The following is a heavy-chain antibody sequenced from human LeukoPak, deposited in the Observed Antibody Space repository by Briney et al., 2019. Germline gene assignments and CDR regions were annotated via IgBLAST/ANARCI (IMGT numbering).Heavy chain of an antibody. CDR3: AKDPLLWFGEGGTFDY. Sequence: GGSLRLSCAASGFTFSSYWMSWVRQAPGKGLEWVANIKQDGSEKYYVDSVKGRFTISRDNAKNSLYLQMNSLRAEDTAVYYCAKDPLLWFGEGGTFDYWGQGTLVTVSS. V-gene: IGHV3-7*03. D-gene: IGHD3-10*01. CDR1: GFTFSSYW. CDR2: IKQDGSEK. J-gene: IGHJ4*02.